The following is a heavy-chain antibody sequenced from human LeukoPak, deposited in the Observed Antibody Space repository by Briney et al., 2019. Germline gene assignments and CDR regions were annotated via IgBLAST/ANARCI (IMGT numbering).Heavy chain of an antibody. CDR1: GFTFSSHW. CDR3: ARDVGGNFNDAFDI. D-gene: IGHD4-23*01. Sequence: GGSLRLSCAASGFTFSSHWMAWVRQAPGKGLEWVSSITSDTRYIFYADSVKGRFTISRDNAQNSLYLQMNSLRAEDTAVYYCARDVGGNFNDAFDIWGQGTMVAVS. CDR2: ITSDTRYI. V-gene: IGHV3-21*01. J-gene: IGHJ3*02.